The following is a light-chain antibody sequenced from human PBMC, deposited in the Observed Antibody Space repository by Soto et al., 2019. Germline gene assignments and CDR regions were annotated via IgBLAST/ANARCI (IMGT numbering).Light chain of an antibody. CDR3: QQYNSFIWT. J-gene: IGKJ1*01. Sequence: DIQMTXSXXXXXASVGDRVTXICRASQSISSWLAWYQQKPGKAPKLLISKASNLDSGVPSRFSGSGSGTEFNLTISSLQPEDFATYYCQQYNSFIWTFGRGTKVDIK. CDR2: KAS. V-gene: IGKV1-5*03. CDR1: QSISSW.